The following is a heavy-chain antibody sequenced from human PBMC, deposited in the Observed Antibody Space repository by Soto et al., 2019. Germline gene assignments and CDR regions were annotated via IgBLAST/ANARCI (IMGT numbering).Heavy chain of an antibody. CDR3: TGDCRNNSNLLRAFDI. D-gene: IGHD1-7*01. CDR1: GFTFRVYD. CDR2: IGAAGDT. J-gene: IGHJ3*02. V-gene: IGHV3-13*01. Sequence: EVQLVESGGGVVQPGGSLRLSCAGSGFTFRVYDMLWVRQGAGTGLEWVATIGAAGDTYYAGSVKGRFTISRENAKNSKYLQINHLVAGDTAEYFSTGDCRNNSNLLRAFDIWGHGTMVTVS.